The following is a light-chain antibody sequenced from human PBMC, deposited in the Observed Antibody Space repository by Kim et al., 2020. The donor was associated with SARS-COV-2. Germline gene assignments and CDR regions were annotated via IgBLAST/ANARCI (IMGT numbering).Light chain of an antibody. J-gene: IGKJ5*01. CDR2: DAS. CDR3: QQYNIYPIT. V-gene: IGKV1-13*02. CDR1: RPISSA. Sequence: AIQLTQSPTSLSASVGDTVTISCRASRPISSALAWYRQNPGKAPDVLIYDASTLKSGVPSRFSGRGFGTSFTLTISSLQPEDFATYYCQQYNIYPITFGQGTRLEIK.